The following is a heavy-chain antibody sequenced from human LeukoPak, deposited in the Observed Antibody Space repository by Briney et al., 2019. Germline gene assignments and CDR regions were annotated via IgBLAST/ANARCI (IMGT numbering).Heavy chain of an antibody. CDR3: ARDFDYVWGSYRLWYFDL. CDR1: GFTFSAHA. D-gene: IGHD3-16*02. Sequence: GGSLRLSCAASGFTFSAHATSWVRQAPGKGLEWGSTIRGSGGNMYYADSVKGRFTISRDNSRNTLYLQMNGLRAEDTAVYYCARDFDYVWGSYRLWYFDLWGRGTLVTVSS. J-gene: IGHJ2*01. CDR2: IRGSGGNM. V-gene: IGHV3-23*01.